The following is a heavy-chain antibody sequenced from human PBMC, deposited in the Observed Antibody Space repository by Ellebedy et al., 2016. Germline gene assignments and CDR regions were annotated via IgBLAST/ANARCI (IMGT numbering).Heavy chain of an antibody. V-gene: IGHV3-13*01. J-gene: IGHJ4*02. Sequence: GESLKISCAASEFTISSYEMHWVRQSTGKRLEWVSAIGTAGNTFYTDSVKGRFTISRDNSKNTLYLQMNSLRAEDTAVYHCARDNRGYFGSGSYPFDYWGQGTLVTVSS. CDR1: EFTISSYE. CDR3: ARDNRGYFGSGSYPFDY. CDR2: IGTAGNT. D-gene: IGHD3-10*01.